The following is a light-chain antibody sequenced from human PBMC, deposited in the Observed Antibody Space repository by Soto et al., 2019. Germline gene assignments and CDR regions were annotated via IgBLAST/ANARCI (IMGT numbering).Light chain of an antibody. J-gene: IGLJ3*02. Sequence: QPVLTQSSSASASLGSSVKLTCTLSSGHSNYIIAWHHQQPGKAPRYLMNLEGSGSYNKGSGVPDRFSGSSSGADRYLTISNLQFEDEADYYCETWDSNTRVFGGGTKLTVL. CDR1: SGHSNYI. CDR2: LEGSGSY. V-gene: IGLV4-60*02. CDR3: ETWDSNTRV.